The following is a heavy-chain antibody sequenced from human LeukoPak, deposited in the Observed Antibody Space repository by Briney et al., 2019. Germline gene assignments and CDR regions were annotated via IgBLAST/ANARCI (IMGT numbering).Heavy chain of an antibody. CDR3: ARVPRTTVTTPGGY. Sequence: GGSLRLSCAASGFTFSSYWMNWVRQAPGKGLEWVSSISSSSSYIYYADSVKGRFTISRDNAKNSLYLQMNSLRAEDTAVYYCARVPRTTVTTPGGYWGQGTLVTVSS. CDR2: ISSSSSYI. CDR1: GFTFSSYW. V-gene: IGHV3-21*01. D-gene: IGHD4-17*01. J-gene: IGHJ4*02.